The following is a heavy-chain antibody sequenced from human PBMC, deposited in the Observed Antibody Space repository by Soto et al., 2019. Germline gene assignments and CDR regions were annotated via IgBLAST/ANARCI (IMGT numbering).Heavy chain of an antibody. J-gene: IGHJ6*02. CDR2: IYYSGST. CDR1: GGSISSGGYY. D-gene: IGHD4-17*01. CDR3: ARDRYGDYPSSSIATNYYYYYYGMDV. Sequence: QVQLQESGPGLVKPSQTLSLTCTVSGGSISSGGYYWSWIRQHPGKGLEWIGYIYYSGSTYYNPSLKSRVTISVDKSKNQFSLKLSSVTAADTAVYYCARDRYGDYPSSSIATNYYYYYYGMDVWGQGTTVTVSS. V-gene: IGHV4-31*03.